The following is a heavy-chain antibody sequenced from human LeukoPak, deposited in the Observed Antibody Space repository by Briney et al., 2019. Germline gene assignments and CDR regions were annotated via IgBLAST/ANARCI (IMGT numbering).Heavy chain of an antibody. J-gene: IGHJ4*02. CDR3: ARDWASYDSSGYPHY. V-gene: IGHV3-33*08. D-gene: IGHD3-22*01. Sequence: GGSLRLSCAASGFTFSSYAMHWVRQAPGKGLEWVAVIWYDGSNKYYADSVKGRFTISRDNSKNTLYLQMNSLRAEDTAVYYCARDWASYDSSGYPHYWGQGTLVTVSS. CDR1: GFTFSSYA. CDR2: IWYDGSNK.